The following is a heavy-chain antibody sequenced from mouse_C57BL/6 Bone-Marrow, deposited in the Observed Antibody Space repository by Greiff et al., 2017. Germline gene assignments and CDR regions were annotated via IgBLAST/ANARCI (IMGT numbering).Heavy chain of an antibody. CDR2: IWTGGGT. D-gene: IGHD2-1*01. V-gene: IGHV2-9-1*01. CDR1: GFSLTSYA. Sequence: QVQLKESGPGLVAPSQSLSITCTVSGFSLTSYAISWVRQPPGKGLEWLGVIWTGGGTNYNSALKSKLSISKDNSKSQVFLKMNSLQTDDTARYYCARAGGIYYGNYAWFAYWGQGTLVTVSA. J-gene: IGHJ3*01. CDR3: ARAGGIYYGNYAWFAY.